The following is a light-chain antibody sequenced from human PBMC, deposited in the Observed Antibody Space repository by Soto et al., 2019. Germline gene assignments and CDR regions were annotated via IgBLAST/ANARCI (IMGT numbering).Light chain of an antibody. CDR2: GAV. Sequence: IQLTQSPSSLSASIGDRVTITCRASQGISNYLAWYQQKPGKAPKLLIYGAVTLQSWVPSMFSGSGSGTDFTLAISSLQPDDLATYYCQQLNNFPPFTFGPGTKVDLK. J-gene: IGKJ3*01. V-gene: IGKV1-9*01. CDR3: QQLNNFPPFT. CDR1: QGISNY.